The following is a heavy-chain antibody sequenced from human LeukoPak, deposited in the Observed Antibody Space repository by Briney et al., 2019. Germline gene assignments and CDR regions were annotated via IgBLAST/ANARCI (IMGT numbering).Heavy chain of an antibody. CDR3: AEIGYCSGGSCYDWGWFDP. V-gene: IGHV3-23*01. Sequence: GGSLRLSCAASGFTFSSYAMSWVRQAPGKGLEWVSAISGSGGSTYYADSVKGRFTISRDNSKNTLYLQMNSLRAEDTAVYYCAEIGYCSGGSCYDWGWFDPWGQGTLVTVSS. CDR1: GFTFSSYA. J-gene: IGHJ5*02. CDR2: ISGSGGST. D-gene: IGHD2-15*01.